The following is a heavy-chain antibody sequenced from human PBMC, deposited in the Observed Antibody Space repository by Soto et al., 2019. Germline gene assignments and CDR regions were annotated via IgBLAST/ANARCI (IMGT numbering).Heavy chain of an antibody. CDR1: GFTFSSYW. J-gene: IGHJ3*02. CDR3: ARASRITMIVVVKNGAFDI. Sequence: GGSLRLSCAASGFTFSSYWMHWVRQAPGKGLVWVSRINSDGSSTSYADSVKGRFTISRDNAKNTLYLQMNSLRAEDTAVYYCARASRITMIVVVKNGAFDIWGQGTMVTVSS. CDR2: INSDGSST. V-gene: IGHV3-74*01. D-gene: IGHD3-22*01.